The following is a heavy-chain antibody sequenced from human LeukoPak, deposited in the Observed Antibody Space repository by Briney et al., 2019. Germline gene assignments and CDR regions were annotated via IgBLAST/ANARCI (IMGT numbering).Heavy chain of an antibody. Sequence: GGSLRLSCAASGFTFSDYYMAWIRQAPGKGLEWLSYISGSGSYTNYADSVKGRFTTSRDNAKNSLYLQMNSLRAEDTAVYYCARVGSIAAAGTPDYWGQGTLVTVSS. J-gene: IGHJ4*02. CDR1: GFTFSDYY. D-gene: IGHD6-13*01. CDR2: ISGSGSYT. V-gene: IGHV3-11*06. CDR3: ARVGSIAAAGTPDY.